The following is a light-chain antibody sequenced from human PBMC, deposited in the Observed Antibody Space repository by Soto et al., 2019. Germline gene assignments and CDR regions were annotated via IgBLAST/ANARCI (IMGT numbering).Light chain of an antibody. V-gene: IGKV1-39*01. J-gene: IGKJ2*01. Sequence: DIRMTQSPASLSASVGDTVNITFRASQSVDIYLNWYQQRPGKDPRRLIYTTFNLHSGVPSRFSGSRSGTDFTLTISTLQPEDFPTYYCQQTHRTPYTFGKGTKLEIK. CDR3: QQTHRTPYT. CDR2: TTF. CDR1: QSVDIY.